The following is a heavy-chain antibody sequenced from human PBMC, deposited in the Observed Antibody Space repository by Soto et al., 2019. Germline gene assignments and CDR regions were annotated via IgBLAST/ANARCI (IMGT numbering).Heavy chain of an antibody. Sequence: QVQLVQSGAEVKKPGSSVKVSCKASGGTFSSYAISWVRQAPGQGLEWMGGIIPIFGTANYAQKFQGRVTITADESTSTAYMELSSLRSEDTAVYYCASARGRYDSSGYGNGEYFQHWGQGTLVTVSS. J-gene: IGHJ1*01. V-gene: IGHV1-69*01. CDR3: ASARGRYDSSGYGNGEYFQH. CDR1: GGTFSSYA. CDR2: IIPIFGTA. D-gene: IGHD3-22*01.